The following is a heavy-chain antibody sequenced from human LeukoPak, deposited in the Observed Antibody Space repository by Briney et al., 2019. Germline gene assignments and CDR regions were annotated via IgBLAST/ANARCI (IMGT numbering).Heavy chain of an antibody. Sequence: PSETLSLTCTVSGGSISSGSYYWSWIRQPAGKGLDWIGRIYTTGSTNYNPSLKSRVTISVDTSKNQFSLKLSSVTAADTAVYYCARGSRGSSWYPGVYYMDVWGKGTTVTISS. J-gene: IGHJ6*03. CDR3: ARGSRGSSWYPGVYYMDV. CDR1: GGSISSGSYY. V-gene: IGHV4-61*02. D-gene: IGHD6-13*01. CDR2: IYTTGST.